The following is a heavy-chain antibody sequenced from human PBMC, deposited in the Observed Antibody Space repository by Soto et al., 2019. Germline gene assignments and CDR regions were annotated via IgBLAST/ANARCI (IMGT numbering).Heavy chain of an antibody. CDR2: ISGVQTP. J-gene: IGHJ6*02. D-gene: IGHD6-19*01. CDR1: GFVFSDHG. V-gene: IGHV3-23*01. CDR3: ERETSSVWGSLEL. Sequence: EGQLLESGGGLVQRGGSLRLSCSTSGFVFSDHGMTWVRQAAGKGLERVSTISGVQTPYYADAVKGRFTSSIDNAKNTLYLQLSRLRDDDTAVYFCERETSSVWGSLELWGQGTTVTVS.